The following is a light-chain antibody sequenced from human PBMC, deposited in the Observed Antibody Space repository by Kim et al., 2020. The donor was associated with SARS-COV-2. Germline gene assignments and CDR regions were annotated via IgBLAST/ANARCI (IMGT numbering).Light chain of an antibody. CDR3: SSYAGNYNFV. Sequence: QSALTQPRSVSGSPGQSVTISCTGTTSNVGGYNYVSWYQQKPGKAPKLIIYDVSGRPSGVPDRFSGSKSGVTASLTISGLQAEDEADYYCSSYAGNYNFVFGTGTQLPVL. J-gene: IGLJ1*01. CDR2: DVS. V-gene: IGLV2-11*01. CDR1: TSNVGGYNY.